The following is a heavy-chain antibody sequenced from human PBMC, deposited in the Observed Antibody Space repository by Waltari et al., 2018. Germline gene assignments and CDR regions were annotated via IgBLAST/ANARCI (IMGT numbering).Heavy chain of an antibody. Sequence: EVQLVESGGGLVQSGGSLRLSCADSGSDYWMDGVRQAPGKGLMWVSRVKSDGTSPTYADSVKGRFTVSRDSAKNMLYLQMNSLRAEDTAVYYCTTNPPGYWGQGTLVTVSS. V-gene: IGHV3-74*01. CDR3: TTNPPGY. J-gene: IGHJ4*02. CDR2: VKSDGTSP. CDR1: GSDYW.